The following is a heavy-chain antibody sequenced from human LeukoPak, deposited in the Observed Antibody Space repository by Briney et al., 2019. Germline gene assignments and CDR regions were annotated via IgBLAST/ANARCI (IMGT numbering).Heavy chain of an antibody. D-gene: IGHD2-2*01. CDR1: GGAIRSQY. J-gene: IGHJ3*02. Sequence: SETLSLTCTVSGGAIRSQYWSWIRQPPGKGLEWIGYIYYTGNSNYNPSLKSRVTISVDTSKNQFPLKLSSMTAADTAVYYCARVLFDIVVVPTDIHDALDIWGQGTLVTVSS. CDR2: IYYTGNS. V-gene: IGHV4-59*11. CDR3: ARVLFDIVVVPTDIHDALDI.